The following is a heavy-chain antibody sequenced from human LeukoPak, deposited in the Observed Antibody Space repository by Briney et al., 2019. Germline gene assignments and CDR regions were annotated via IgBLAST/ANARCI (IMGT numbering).Heavy chain of an antibody. CDR3: ARDQWDYGSGSMDV. Sequence: GGSLRLSCAASGFTLSSYSMNWVRQAPGKGLEWLSYISSSSSTIYYADSVKGRFTISRDNAKNSLYLQMNSLRAEDTAVYYCARDQWDYGSGSMDVWGKGTTVTVSS. J-gene: IGHJ6*03. CDR2: ISSSSSTI. V-gene: IGHV3-48*01. CDR1: GFTLSSYS. D-gene: IGHD3-10*01.